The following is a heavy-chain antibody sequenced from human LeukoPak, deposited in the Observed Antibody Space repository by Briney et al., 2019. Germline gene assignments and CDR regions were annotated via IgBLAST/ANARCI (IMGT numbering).Heavy chain of an antibody. CDR3: ASSGYYYLMHY. CDR1: GGSISSSSYY. CDR2: IYYSGGT. J-gene: IGHJ4*02. Sequence: PSETLSLTCTVSGGSISSSSYYWGWIRQPPGKGLEWIGSIYYSGGTYYNPSLKSRVTISVDTSKNQFSLKLSSVTAADTAVYYCASSGYYYLMHYWGQGTLVTVSS. V-gene: IGHV4-39*01. D-gene: IGHD3-22*01.